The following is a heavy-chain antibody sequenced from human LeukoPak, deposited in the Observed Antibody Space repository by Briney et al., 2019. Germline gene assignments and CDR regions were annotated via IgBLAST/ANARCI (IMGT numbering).Heavy chain of an antibody. CDR1: GFTFSSYE. D-gene: IGHD3-22*01. V-gene: IGHV3-48*03. Sequence: GGSLRLSCAASGFTFSSYEMNWVRQAPGKGLEWVSYISSSGSTIYYADSVKGRFTIPRDNAKNSLYLQMNSLRAEDTAVYYCARTAYDSSGFDAFDIWGQGTMVTVSS. CDR3: ARTAYDSSGFDAFDI. CDR2: ISSSGSTI. J-gene: IGHJ3*02.